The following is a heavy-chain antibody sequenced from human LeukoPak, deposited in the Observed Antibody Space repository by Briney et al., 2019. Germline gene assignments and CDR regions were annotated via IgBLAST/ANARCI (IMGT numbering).Heavy chain of an antibody. D-gene: IGHD6-19*01. V-gene: IGHV4-34*01. CDR2: IHHSGST. J-gene: IGHJ4*02. Sequence: SETLSLTCAVYGGSFSEYYWSWIRQPPGKGLEWIGEIHHSGSTNYNPSLKRRVTMSVDTSKNQFSLKLSSVTAADTALYYCARGGGSGWYIDYWGQGTLVAVSS. CDR1: GGSFSEYY. CDR3: ARGGGSGWYIDY.